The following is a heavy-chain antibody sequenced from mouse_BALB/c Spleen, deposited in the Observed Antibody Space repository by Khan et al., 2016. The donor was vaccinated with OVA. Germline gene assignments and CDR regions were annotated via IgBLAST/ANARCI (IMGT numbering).Heavy chain of an antibody. CDR2: INPGSGNT. V-gene: IGHV1-54*01. CDR1: GYAFTDYL. J-gene: IGHJ3*01. D-gene: IGHD2-1*01. Sequence: QVQLQQSGAELVRPGTSVKVSCKASGYAFTDYLIEWVEQRPGQGLEWIGVINPGSGNTNYNEKFKGKATLTADKSSSTAYMQLSSLTSDDSAVYFRGRGGYGTLAYWGQGTPVTVSA. CDR3: GRGGYGTLAY.